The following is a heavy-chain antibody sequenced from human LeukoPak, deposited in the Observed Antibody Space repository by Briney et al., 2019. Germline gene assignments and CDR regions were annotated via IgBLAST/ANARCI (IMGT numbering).Heavy chain of an antibody. D-gene: IGHD6-19*01. Sequence: PGGSLRLSCAASGFTFSRHPMHWVRQAPGKGLEWVAVILYGGSEKYYTESVKGRFTISRDNSENTLYLQMDSLRPEDTAVYYCAKDPRTGAVSGIFYFDYWGQGTLVTVSS. V-gene: IGHV3-30*04. CDR1: GFTFSRHP. CDR3: AKDPRTGAVSGIFYFDY. J-gene: IGHJ4*02. CDR2: ILYGGSEK.